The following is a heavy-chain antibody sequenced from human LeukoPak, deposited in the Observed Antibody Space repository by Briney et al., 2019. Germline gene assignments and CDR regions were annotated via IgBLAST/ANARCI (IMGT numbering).Heavy chain of an antibody. CDR2: ISSSNSYI. CDR3: ARIQDYGDPGDAFDI. Sequence: PGGSLRLSCAASGFTFSSYSMNWVRQAPGKGLEWVSSISSSNSYIYYADSVKGRFTISRDNAKNSLYLQMNSLRAEDTAVYYCARIQDYGDPGDAFDIWGQGTMVTVSS. D-gene: IGHD4-17*01. J-gene: IGHJ3*02. CDR1: GFTFSSYS. V-gene: IGHV3-21*01.